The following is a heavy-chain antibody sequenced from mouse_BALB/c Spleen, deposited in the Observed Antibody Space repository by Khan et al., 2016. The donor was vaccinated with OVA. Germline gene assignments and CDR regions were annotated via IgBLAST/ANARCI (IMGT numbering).Heavy chain of an antibody. J-gene: IGHJ2*01. CDR2: ISYSGST. CDR1: GYSITSGYG. D-gene: IGHD1-2*01. Sequence: EVQLQESGPGLVKPSQSLSLTCTVTGYSITSGYGWNWIRQFPGNKLEWMGYISYSGSTNYNPSLKSRISITRDTSKNTSFLQLNSVTTEDTATYYCARTARIKYWGQGTTLTVSS. CDR3: ARTARIKY. V-gene: IGHV3-2*02.